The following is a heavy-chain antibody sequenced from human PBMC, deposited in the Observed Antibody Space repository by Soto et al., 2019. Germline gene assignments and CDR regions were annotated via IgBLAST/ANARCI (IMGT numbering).Heavy chain of an antibody. CDR1: GGSISSYY. Sequence: PSETLSLTCTVSGGSISSYYWSWIRQPPGKGLEWIGYIYYSGSTNYNHSLKSRVTISVDTSKDQFSLKLSSVTAADTAVYYCARPHGGSSGWDNWFDPWGQGTLVTVSS. D-gene: IGHD6-25*01. CDR3: ARPHGGSSGWDNWFDP. V-gene: IGHV4-59*01. J-gene: IGHJ5*02. CDR2: IYYSGST.